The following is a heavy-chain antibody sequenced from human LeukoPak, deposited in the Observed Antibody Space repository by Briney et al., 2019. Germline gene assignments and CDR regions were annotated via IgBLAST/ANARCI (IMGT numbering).Heavy chain of an antibody. CDR1: GFTFSSYG. CDR2: IWYDGSNK. CDR3: TFSSYGDHVGVDAFDI. V-gene: IGHV3-33*03. J-gene: IGHJ3*02. D-gene: IGHD4-17*01. Sequence: PGGSLRLSCAASGFTFSSYGMHWVRQAPGKGLEWVAVIWYDGSNKYYADSVKGRLTISRDNAKNTLYLQMNSLRAEDTAVYYCTFSSYGDHVGVDAFDIWGQGTMVTVSS.